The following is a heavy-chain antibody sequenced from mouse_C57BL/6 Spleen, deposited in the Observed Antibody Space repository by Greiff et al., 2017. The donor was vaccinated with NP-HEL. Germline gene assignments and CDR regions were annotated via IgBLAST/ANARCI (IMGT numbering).Heavy chain of an antibody. CDR1: GYTFTSYN. Sequence: QVQLKQSGAKLVRPGASVKMSCKASGYTFTSYNMHWVKQTPRQGLEWIGAIYPGNGDTSYNQKFKGKATLTVDKSSSTAYMQLSSLTSEDSAVYFCARGGSSYEHYYAMDYWGQGTSVTVSS. D-gene: IGHD1-1*01. V-gene: IGHV1-12*01. CDR2: IYPGNGDT. CDR3: ARGGSSYEHYYAMDY. J-gene: IGHJ4*01.